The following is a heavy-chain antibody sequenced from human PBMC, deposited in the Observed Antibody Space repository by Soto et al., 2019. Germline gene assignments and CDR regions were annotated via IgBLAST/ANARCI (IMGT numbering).Heavy chain of an antibody. Sequence: QVQLVQSGAEVKKPGSSVKVSCKASGGTFSSYTISWVRQAPGQGLEWMGRIIPILGIANYEQKFQGSVTITADKSTSTAYMELSSLRSEDTAVYYCARDANGMDVWGQGTTVTVSS. CDR3: ARDANGMDV. D-gene: IGHD2-15*01. CDR1: GGTFSSYT. V-gene: IGHV1-69*08. CDR2: IIPILGIA. J-gene: IGHJ6*02.